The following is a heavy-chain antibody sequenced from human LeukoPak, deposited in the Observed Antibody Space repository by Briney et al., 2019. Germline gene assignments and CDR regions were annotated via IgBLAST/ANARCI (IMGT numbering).Heavy chain of an antibody. CDR1: GFTFSSYA. J-gene: IGHJ4*02. D-gene: IGHD1-26*01. Sequence: PGRSLRLSCAASGFTFSSYAMHWVRQAPGKGLESVAVISYDGSNKYYADSVKGRFTISRDNSKNTLYLQMNSLRAEDTAVYYCARSSQSGSYYFDYWGQGTLVTVSS. V-gene: IGHV3-30*04. CDR2: ISYDGSNK. CDR3: ARSSQSGSYYFDY.